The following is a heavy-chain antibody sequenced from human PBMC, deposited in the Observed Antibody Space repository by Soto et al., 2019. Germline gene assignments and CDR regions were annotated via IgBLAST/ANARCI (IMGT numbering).Heavy chain of an antibody. D-gene: IGHD5-18*01. V-gene: IGHV1-2*06. J-gene: IGHJ4*02. CDR1: GYRFTNYY. Sequence: QVQLVQSGAEVKKPGASVRVSCEASGYRFTNYYIHWGRQAPGQGLEWMGRMNLDTGGTTYAQKDQGRVTMTRDSSISTAYMELSSVKSDDTAMYYCARDGNFAFRRYSFAFDFRGQGTLLTVSS. CDR2: MNLDTGGT. CDR3: ARDGNFAFRRYSFAFDF.